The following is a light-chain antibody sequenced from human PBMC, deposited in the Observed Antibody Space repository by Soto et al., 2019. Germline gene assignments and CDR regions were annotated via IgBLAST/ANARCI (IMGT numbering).Light chain of an antibody. V-gene: IGLV1-44*01. Sequence: QSVLTQPPSTSGTPGQRVTISCTGSSSNIGTNLVFWYQLVPGTAPTLLIYGNDKQRSGVPGRFFGSKSGTSASLAISGLQSEDEADYYCASWDGSLNGLLFGGGTKLTVL. CDR1: SSNIGTNL. CDR3: ASWDGSLNGLL. CDR2: GND. J-gene: IGLJ3*02.